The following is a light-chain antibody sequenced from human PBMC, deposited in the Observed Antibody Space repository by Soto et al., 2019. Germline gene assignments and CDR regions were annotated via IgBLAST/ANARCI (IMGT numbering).Light chain of an antibody. Sequence: QSALTQPASVSGSPGQSITISCTGTSSDVGGYNTVSWYQQHPGKAPKLLIYEVSNRPSGISDRFSGSKSGYTASLTISGLQAEDEADYYCSSYSRMSTLVIGGGTKLTVL. CDR1: SSDVGGYNT. J-gene: IGLJ2*01. CDR3: SSYSRMSTLV. V-gene: IGLV2-14*01. CDR2: EVS.